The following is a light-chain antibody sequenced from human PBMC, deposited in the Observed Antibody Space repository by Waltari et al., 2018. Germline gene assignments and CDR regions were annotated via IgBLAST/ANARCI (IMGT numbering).Light chain of an antibody. Sequence: EIVLTQSPGTLSLCPGERATLSCRASQGVGKYLAWYQQRPGQAPRLLLYHTSIRATGLPDSFSGSGYGTDFSLTISRLEPEDFAVYYCQRYDFLPATFGQGTTVEIK. CDR2: HTS. J-gene: IGKJ1*01. V-gene: IGKV3-20*01. CDR3: QRYDFLPAT. CDR1: QGVGKY.